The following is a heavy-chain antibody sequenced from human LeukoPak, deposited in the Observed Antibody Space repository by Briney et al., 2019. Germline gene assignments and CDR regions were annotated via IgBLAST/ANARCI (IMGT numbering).Heavy chain of an antibody. CDR2: IYYSGST. CDR3: ASFFAYSSSWQPDDAFDI. D-gene: IGHD6-13*01. Sequence: SETLSLTCTVSGGSISSSSYYWGWIRQPPGKGLEWIGSIYYSGSTYYNPSLKSRVTISVDTSKNQFSLKLSSVTASDTAVYYCASFFAYSSSWQPDDAFDIWGQGTMVTVSS. CDR1: GGSISSSSYY. V-gene: IGHV4-39*01. J-gene: IGHJ3*02.